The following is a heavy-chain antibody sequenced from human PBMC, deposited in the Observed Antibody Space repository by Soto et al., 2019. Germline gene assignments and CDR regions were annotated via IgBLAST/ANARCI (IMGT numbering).Heavy chain of an antibody. CDR3: ARVFLGRKPPLFYFDY. CDR1: GYNFISHH. D-gene: IGHD3-3*01. Sequence: QVQLVQSGAEVTKPGASVRLSCKASGYNFISHHIHWVRQAPGQGLEWMGFINPFDGSATHAQKLEGRLIRPGDKSTSRLYMEWSSLNSEEAAFYYGARVFLGRKPPLFYFDYGGKGALVTFPA. V-gene: IGHV1-46*04. J-gene: IGHJ4*02. CDR2: INPFDGSA.